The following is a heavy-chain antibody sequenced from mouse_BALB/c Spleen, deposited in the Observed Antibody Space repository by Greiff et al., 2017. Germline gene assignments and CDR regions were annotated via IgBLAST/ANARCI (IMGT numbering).Heavy chain of an antibody. CDR3: ARSGGNLFDY. J-gene: IGHJ2*01. D-gene: IGHD1-1*02. CDR1: GYTFTSYW. Sequence: QVQLQQPGAELVKPGASVKLSCKASGYTFTSYWMHWVKQRPGQGLEWIGEIDPSDSYTNYNQKFKGKATLTVDKSSSTAYMQLSSLASEDSALYYCARSGGNLFDYWGQGTTLTVSS. V-gene: IGHV1-69*02. CDR2: IDPSDSYT.